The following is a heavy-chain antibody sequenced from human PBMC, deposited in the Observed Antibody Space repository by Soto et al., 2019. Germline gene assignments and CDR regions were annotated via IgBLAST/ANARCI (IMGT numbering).Heavy chain of an antibody. CDR3: TRDPWDDGGATFDY. V-gene: IGHV1-2*02. J-gene: IGHJ4*02. Sequence: QVQLVQSEAEVKKPGASVKVSCKPSGYAFSDYFLQWVRQAPGQGLEWVAWINPKDGCTYYAQKFQGRVAVTADTSIGTDYLELSRLTSDDTAVYYCTRDPWDDGGATFDYWGQGTLVTVSS. CDR1: GYAFSDYF. CDR2: INPKDGCT. D-gene: IGHD1-26*01.